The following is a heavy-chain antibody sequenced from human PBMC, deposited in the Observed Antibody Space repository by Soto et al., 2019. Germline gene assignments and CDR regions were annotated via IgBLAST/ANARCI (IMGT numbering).Heavy chain of an antibody. J-gene: IGHJ6*02. Sequence: SETLSLTCNVPGGSIRSYYWSWVRQPAGKALEWIGRVYTTGSTNYNPSLRSRVSISVDTSKNQFSLTVTSVTAADTAVYYCAREGASGFGMDVWGQGTTVTVSS. V-gene: IGHV4-4*07. CDR2: VYTTGST. CDR3: AREGASGFGMDV. CDR1: GGSIRSYY. D-gene: IGHD1-26*01.